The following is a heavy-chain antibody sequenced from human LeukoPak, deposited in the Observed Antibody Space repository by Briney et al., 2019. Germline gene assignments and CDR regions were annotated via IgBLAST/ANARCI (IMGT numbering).Heavy chain of an antibody. CDR1: GFTFSSYA. D-gene: IGHD5-24*01. Sequence: PGGSLRLSCAASGFTFSSYAMHWVRQAPGKGLEWVAVISYDGSNKYYADSVKGRFTISRDNSKNTLYLQMNSLRAEDTAVYYCARAKDGTNILDYWGQGTLVTVSS. CDR3: ARAKDGTNILDY. J-gene: IGHJ4*02. V-gene: IGHV3-30*04. CDR2: ISYDGSNK.